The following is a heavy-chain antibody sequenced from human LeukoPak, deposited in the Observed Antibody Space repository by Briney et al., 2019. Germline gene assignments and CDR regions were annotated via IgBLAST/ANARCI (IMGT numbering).Heavy chain of an antibody. D-gene: IGHD1-26*01. J-gene: IGHJ4*02. CDR1: GGSFSGYY. Sequence: SETLSLTCAVYGGSFSGYYWSWIRQPPGKGLEWIGEINHSGSTNYNPSLKSRVTISVDTSENQFSLKLSSVTAADTAVYYCARAVTYREPLVGYFDYWGQGTLVTVSS. V-gene: IGHV4-34*01. CDR2: INHSGST. CDR3: ARAVTYREPLVGYFDY.